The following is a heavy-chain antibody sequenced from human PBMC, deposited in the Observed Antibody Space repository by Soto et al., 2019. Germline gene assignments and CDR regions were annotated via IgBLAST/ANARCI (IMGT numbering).Heavy chain of an antibody. J-gene: IGHJ4*02. CDR1: GGSISSGGYY. D-gene: IGHD3-10*01. CDR3: ARIMVRGVMVDY. V-gene: IGHV4-31*03. Sequence: SETLSLTCTVSGGSISSGGYYWSWIRQHPGKGLEWIGYIYYSGSTYYNPSLKSRVTISVDTSKNQFSLKLSSVTAADTAVYYCARIMVRGVMVDYWGQGTLVTLSS. CDR2: IYYSGST.